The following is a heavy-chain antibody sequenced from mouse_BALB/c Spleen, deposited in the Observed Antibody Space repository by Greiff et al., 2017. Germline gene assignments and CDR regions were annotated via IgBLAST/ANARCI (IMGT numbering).Heavy chain of an antibody. Sequence: QVHVKQSGPGLVAPSQSLSITCTVSGFSLTSYGVHWVRQPPGKGLEWLGVIWAGGSTNYNSALMSRLSISKDNSKSQVFLKMNSLQTDDTAMYYCARESLLLRSYAMDYWGQGTSVTVSS. D-gene: IGHD1-1*01. CDR2: IWAGGST. CDR3: ARESLLLRSYAMDY. J-gene: IGHJ4*01. V-gene: IGHV2-9*02. CDR1: GFSLTSYG.